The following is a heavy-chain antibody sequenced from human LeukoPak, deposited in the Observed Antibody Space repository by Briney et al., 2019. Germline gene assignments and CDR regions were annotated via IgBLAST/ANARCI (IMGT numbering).Heavy chain of an antibody. CDR3: ASFNPPDY. CDR1: GDSISSSNCY. CDR2: IYFSGGT. V-gene: IGHV4-39*07. Sequence: SETLSLTCTVSGDSISSSNCYWGWTRQPPGKGLGWIGSIYFSGGTYYNASLKSRVTISVDTSKNQFSLNLRSVTAADTAVYYCASFNPPDYWGQGTLVTVSS. J-gene: IGHJ4*02.